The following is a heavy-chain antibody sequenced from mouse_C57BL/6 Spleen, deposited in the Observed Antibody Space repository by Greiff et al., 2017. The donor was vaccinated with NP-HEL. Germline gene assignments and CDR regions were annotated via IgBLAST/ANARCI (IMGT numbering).Heavy chain of an antibody. CDR2: ISSGGDYI. CDR1: GFTFSSYA. D-gene: IGHD1-1*01. Sequence: EVQLVESGEGLVKPGGSLKLSCAASGFTFSSYAMSWVRQTPEKRLEWVAYISSGGDYIYYADTVKGRFTISRDNARNTLYLQMSSLKSEDTAMYYCTRAPLYGSSYVYFDYWGQGTTLTVSS. J-gene: IGHJ2*01. V-gene: IGHV5-9-1*02. CDR3: TRAPLYGSSYVYFDY.